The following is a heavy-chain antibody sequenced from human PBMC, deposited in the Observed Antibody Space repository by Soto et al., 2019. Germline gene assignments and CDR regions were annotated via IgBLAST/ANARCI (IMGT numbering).Heavy chain of an antibody. D-gene: IGHD1-26*01. J-gene: IGHJ3*02. V-gene: IGHV4-59*08. CDR3: ARRWGYAFDI. CDR1: GGSISSYY. Sequence: QVQLQESGPGLVKPSETLSLTCTVSGGSISSYYWSWIRQPPGKGLEWIGYIYYSGSTNYNPSLKSRFTISVETSTNQFSLKLSSVTAADTAVYYCARRWGYAFDIWGQGTMVTVSS. CDR2: IYYSGST.